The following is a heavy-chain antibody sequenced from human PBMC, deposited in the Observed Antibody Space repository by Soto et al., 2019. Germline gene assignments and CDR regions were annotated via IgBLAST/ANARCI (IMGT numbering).Heavy chain of an antibody. Sequence: VASVTTSWNDSGYTFGPFGIALVLQMAGEGVEWMGMIYPEDSETKYSPSFEGQVTFSADKSVKTAYLQWTSLKASDTSIYYCARTYCTAPSCYNNWFDPWGQGTLVTVSS. J-gene: IGHJ5*02. CDR2: IYPEDSET. CDR3: ARTYCTAPSCYNNWFDP. V-gene: IGHV5-51*01. CDR1: GYTFGPFG. D-gene: IGHD3-10*01.